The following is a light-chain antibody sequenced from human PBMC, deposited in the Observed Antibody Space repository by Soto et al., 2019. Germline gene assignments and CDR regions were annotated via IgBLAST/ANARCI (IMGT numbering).Light chain of an antibody. V-gene: IGKV3-15*01. Sequence: EIVMTQSPATLSVSPGERATLSCRASQSVSSNLAWYQQKPGQAPRLLIYGASTRATGIPARFSGSGSGTEFTLTISSLQSEDFAVYYCRQYNNWPLFGQGSKVEVK. CDR1: QSVSSN. CDR3: RQYNNWPL. CDR2: GAS. J-gene: IGKJ1*01.